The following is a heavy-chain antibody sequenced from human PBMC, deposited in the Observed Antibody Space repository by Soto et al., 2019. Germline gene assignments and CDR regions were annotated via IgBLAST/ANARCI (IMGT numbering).Heavy chain of an antibody. D-gene: IGHD2-15*01. CDR3: ARDGVAAGLYLDN. J-gene: IGHJ4*02. V-gene: IGHV3-7*01. Sequence: GGSLRLSCAASGFIFRSYWMSWVRQAPGKGLEWVANINQDGSEKYYVDSVRGRFIISRDNAENSLYLQMNSLRAEDTALYYCARDGVAAGLYLDNWGQGTLVTVSS. CDR1: GFIFRSYW. CDR2: INQDGSEK.